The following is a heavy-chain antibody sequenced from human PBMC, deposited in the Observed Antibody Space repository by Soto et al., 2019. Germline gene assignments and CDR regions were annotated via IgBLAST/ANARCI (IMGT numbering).Heavy chain of an antibody. CDR1: GSTFSSYA. CDR2: IIPILGTA. D-gene: IGHD3-3*01. J-gene: IGHJ6*02. Sequence: QVQLVQSGAEVKKPGSSVKVSCKAYGSTFSSYAISWVRQAPGQGLEWMGGIIPILGTANYAQKFQGRVTIAAVESKSTAYMGLSSRISEYTAVYYCARSYLLTIVGVADYYYGMDVWGQGTTVTVSS. CDR3: ARSYLLTIVGVADYYYGMDV. V-gene: IGHV1-69*12.